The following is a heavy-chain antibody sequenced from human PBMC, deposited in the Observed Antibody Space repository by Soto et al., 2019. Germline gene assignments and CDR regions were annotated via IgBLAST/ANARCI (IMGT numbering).Heavy chain of an antibody. CDR1: GGSISSYY. J-gene: IGHJ6*02. D-gene: IGHD6-19*01. CDR2: IYYSGST. V-gene: IGHV4-59*01. CDR3: AREPGIAVAGKYYYYYGMDV. Sequence: SETLSLTCTVSGGSISSYYWSWIRQPPGKGLEWIGYIYYSGSTNYNPSLKSRVTISVDTSKNQSSLRLSSVTAADTAVYYCAREPGIAVAGKYYYYYGMDVWGQGTTVTVSS.